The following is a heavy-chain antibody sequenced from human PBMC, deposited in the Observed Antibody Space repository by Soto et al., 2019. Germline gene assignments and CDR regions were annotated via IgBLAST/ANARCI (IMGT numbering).Heavy chain of an antibody. D-gene: IGHD2-21*02. J-gene: IGHJ6*02. Sequence: GESLKISCKGSGYSFTSYWISWVRQMPGKGLGWMGRIDPSDSYTNYSPSFQGHVTISADKSISTAYLQWSSLKASDTAMYYCARRVVTTNYYYGMDVWGQGTTVTVSS. CDR2: IDPSDSYT. V-gene: IGHV5-10-1*01. CDR3: ARRVVTTNYYYGMDV. CDR1: GYSFTSYW.